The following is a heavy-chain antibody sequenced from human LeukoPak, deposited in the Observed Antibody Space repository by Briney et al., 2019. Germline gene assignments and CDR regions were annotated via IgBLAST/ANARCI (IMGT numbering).Heavy chain of an antibody. V-gene: IGHV3-74*01. Sequence: GGSLRLSCAASGFTFSNYWMHWVRQVPGKGLVWVSRSDGGGSSTSYADSVKGRFSISRDNAKSILYLQVNSLRAEDTAVYYCARGPGSSGGAYVGDYWGHGTLVTVSS. CDR2: SDGGGSST. CDR3: ARGPGSSGGAYVGDY. CDR1: GFTFSNYW. J-gene: IGHJ4*01. D-gene: IGHD3-22*01.